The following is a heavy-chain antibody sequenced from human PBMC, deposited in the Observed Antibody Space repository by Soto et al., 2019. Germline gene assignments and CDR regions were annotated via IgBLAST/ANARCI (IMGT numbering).Heavy chain of an antibody. J-gene: IGHJ6*02. CDR1: GGTFSSYA. V-gene: IGHV1-69*01. CDR3: ARTGKRWLQLNYGMDV. CDR2: IIPIFGTA. Sequence: QVQLVQSGAEVKKPGSSVKVSCKASGGTFSSYAISWVRQAPGQGLEWMGGIIPIFGTANYAQKFQGRVTITADESTSKAYMELSSLISEDTAVYYCARTGKRWLQLNYGMDVWGQGTTVTVSS. D-gene: IGHD5-12*01.